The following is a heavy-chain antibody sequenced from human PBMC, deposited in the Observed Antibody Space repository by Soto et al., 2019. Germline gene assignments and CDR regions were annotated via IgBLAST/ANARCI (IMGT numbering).Heavy chain of an antibody. V-gene: IGHV3-23*01. CDR3: AKGSSSAPTDYYFYMDV. J-gene: IGHJ6*03. CDR2: ISGSGGTT. D-gene: IGHD6-6*01. CDR1: GFTFSSYA. Sequence: GGSLRLSCAASGFTFSSYAMSWVRQAPGKGLEWVSVISGSGGTTYYADSVKGRVTISRDSSKYTMYLQMNSLRAEDTAVYYCAKGSSSAPTDYYFYMDVWGKGTTVTVSS.